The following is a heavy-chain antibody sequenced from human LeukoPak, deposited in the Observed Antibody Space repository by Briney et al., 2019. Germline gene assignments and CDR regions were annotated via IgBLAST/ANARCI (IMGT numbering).Heavy chain of an antibody. J-gene: IGHJ4*02. CDR1: GFTFSSYS. CDR2: IWYGRSNK. D-gene: IGHD3-22*01. CDR3: ARTSDSSGYYAPFDY. V-gene: IGHV3-33*01. Sequence: GGSLRLSCAASGFTFSSYSMHWVRQAPGKGLEWVAVIWYGRSNKYYADSVKGRFTISRDNSKNTLYLQMNSLRAEDTAVYYCARTSDSSGYYAPFDYWGQGTLVTLSP.